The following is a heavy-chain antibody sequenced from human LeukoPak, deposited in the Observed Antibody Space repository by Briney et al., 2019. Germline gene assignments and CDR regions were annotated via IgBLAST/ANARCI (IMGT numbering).Heavy chain of an antibody. J-gene: IGHJ4*02. D-gene: IGHD6-13*01. CDR1: GFTVSSNY. Sequence: GGSLRLSCAASGFTVSSNYMSWVRQAPGKGLEWVSVIYSGGSTYYADSVKGRFTISRDNSKNTLYLQMNSLRAEDTAVYYCAKDWAAAAPGYFDYWGQGTLVTVSS. CDR2: IYSGGST. V-gene: IGHV3-53*01. CDR3: AKDWAAAAPGYFDY.